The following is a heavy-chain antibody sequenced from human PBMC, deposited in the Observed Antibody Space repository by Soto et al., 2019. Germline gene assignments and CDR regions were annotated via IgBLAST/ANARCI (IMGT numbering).Heavy chain of an antibody. CDR2: ISSDGATK. V-gene: IGHV3-30*14. CDR3: ARSSVHIAAAGRLDL. D-gene: IGHD6-13*01. J-gene: IGHJ5*02. CDR1: GFAFRSHA. Sequence: GGSLRLSCTASGFAFRSHAMQWVRQAPGKGLEWVAVISSDGATKYVADSLKGRFTISRDNFESTMSLQMNNLRPEDTALYYRARSSVHIAAAGRLDLWGPGTLVTVSS.